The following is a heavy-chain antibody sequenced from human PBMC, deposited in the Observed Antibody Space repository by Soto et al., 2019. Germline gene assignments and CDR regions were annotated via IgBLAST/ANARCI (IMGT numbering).Heavy chain of an antibody. CDR3: ARRGPGTYFDY. Sequence: EVQLLESGGGLVQPGGSLRLSCAASGFTFSSYAMRWVRQAPGKGLEWVSAISGSGGSTYYADSVKGRFTISRDNSQPTLYLPMNSLRAEDTAVYYCARRGPGTYFDYWGQGTLVTVSS. J-gene: IGHJ4*02. CDR2: ISGSGGST. V-gene: IGHV3-23*01. CDR1: GFTFSSYA. D-gene: IGHD6-13*01.